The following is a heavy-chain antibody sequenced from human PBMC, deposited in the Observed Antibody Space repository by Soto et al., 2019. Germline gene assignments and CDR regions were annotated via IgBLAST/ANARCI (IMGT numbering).Heavy chain of an antibody. Sequence: WGSLRLSCAASGFTFSSYAMSWVRQAPGKGLEWVSAISGSGGSTYYADSVKGRFTISRDNSKNTLYLQMNSLRAEDTAVYYCAKDERGAVAGPNFDYWGQGTLVNVSS. J-gene: IGHJ4*02. V-gene: IGHV3-23*01. CDR1: GFTFSSYA. CDR2: ISGSGGST. D-gene: IGHD6-19*01. CDR3: AKDERGAVAGPNFDY.